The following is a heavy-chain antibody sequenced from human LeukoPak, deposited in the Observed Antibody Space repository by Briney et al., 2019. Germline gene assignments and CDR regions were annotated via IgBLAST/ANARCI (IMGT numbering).Heavy chain of an antibody. Sequence: SETLSLTCAVSGDSSSRYYWSWIRQPPGKGLEWIGYISYIGSAKYNPSLKSRVTISEDVSKNQFSLKLSSVTAADTAVYYCARGGAVVGFDYFDYWGQGTLVTVSS. D-gene: IGHD6-19*01. CDR1: GDSSSRYY. CDR2: ISYIGSA. CDR3: ARGGAVVGFDYFDY. V-gene: IGHV4-59*01. J-gene: IGHJ4*02.